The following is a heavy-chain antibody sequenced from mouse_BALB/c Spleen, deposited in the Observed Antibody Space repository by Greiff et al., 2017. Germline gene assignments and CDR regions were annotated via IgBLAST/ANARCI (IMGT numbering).Heavy chain of an antibody. J-gene: IGHJ4*01. CDR2: IWSGGST. CDR3: ARNLGDYYDHYYAMDY. Sequence: QVQLKESGPGLVQPSQSLSITCKVSGFSLTSYGVHWVRQSPGKGLEWLGVIWSGGSTDYNAAFISRLSISKDNSKSQVFFKMNSLQANDTAIYYCARNLGDYYDHYYAMDYWGQGTSVTVSS. CDR1: GFSLTSYG. V-gene: IGHV2-2*02. D-gene: IGHD1-1*01.